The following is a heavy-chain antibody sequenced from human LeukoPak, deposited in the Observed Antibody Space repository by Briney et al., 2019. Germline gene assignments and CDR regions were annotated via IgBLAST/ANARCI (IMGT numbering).Heavy chain of an antibody. CDR3: AREVSHCSSTSCSSGDY. J-gene: IGHJ4*02. CDR1: GFTFSSYS. V-gene: IGHV3-48*01. D-gene: IGHD2-2*01. CDR2: ISSSSSTI. Sequence: PGGSLRLSCAASGFTFSSYSMNWVRQAPGKGLEWVSYISSSSSTIYYADSVKSRFTISRDNAKNSLYLQMNSLRAEDTAVYYCAREVSHCSSTSCSSGDYWGQGTLVTVSS.